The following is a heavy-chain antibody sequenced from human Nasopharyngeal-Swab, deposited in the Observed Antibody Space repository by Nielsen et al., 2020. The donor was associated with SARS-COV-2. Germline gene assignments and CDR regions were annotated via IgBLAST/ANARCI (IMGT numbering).Heavy chain of an antibody. J-gene: IGHJ6*03. CDR3: ARDRSASRHSLYYYYMDV. CDR1: GFTFADYT. V-gene: IGHV3-43*01. D-gene: IGHD6-6*01. Sequence: GGSLRLSCAASGFTFADYTMHWVRQAPGKGLEWVSLISWDGGSTYYADSVKGRFTISRDNSKNSLYLQMNSLRAEDTAVYYCARDRSASRHSLYYYYMDVWGNVTTVTVSS. CDR2: ISWDGGST.